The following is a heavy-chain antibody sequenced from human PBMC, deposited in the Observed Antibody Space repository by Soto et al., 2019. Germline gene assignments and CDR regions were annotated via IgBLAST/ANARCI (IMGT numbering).Heavy chain of an antibody. CDR1: GCSIPSYY. CDR3: ARDQNGSPYFDY. Sequence: SETLSLTCTVSGCSIPSYYWSWIRQPPGKGLEWIGYVFHSGITGYNPSLKSRVTISVDASKNLFSLKLISVTAADTAVYYCARDQNGSPYFDYWGQGTLVTVSS. J-gene: IGHJ4*02. V-gene: IGHV4-59*01. D-gene: IGHD1-26*01. CDR2: VFHSGIT.